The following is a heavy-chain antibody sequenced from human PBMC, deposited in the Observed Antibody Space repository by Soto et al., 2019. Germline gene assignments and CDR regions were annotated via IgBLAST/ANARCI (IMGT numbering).Heavy chain of an antibody. Sequence: GGSLRLSCAGSGFTFSSYGMSWVRQAPGKGLEWVSFISNGGDATHYTDSVKGRFIISRDNSKNTLYLQMNSLRAEDTAVYYCAKAPYGDYYYYGMDVWGQGTTVTVSS. CDR3: AKAPYGDYYYYGMDV. V-gene: IGHV3-23*01. CDR1: GFTFSSYG. D-gene: IGHD4-17*01. J-gene: IGHJ6*02. CDR2: ISNGGDAT.